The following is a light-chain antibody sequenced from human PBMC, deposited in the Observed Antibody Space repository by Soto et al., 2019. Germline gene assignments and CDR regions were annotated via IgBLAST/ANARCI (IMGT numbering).Light chain of an antibody. CDR2: AAS. J-gene: IGKJ3*01. CDR3: QQSYSTLFT. Sequence: DIQMTQSPSSLSASVGDRVTITCRASQSISSYLNWYKQKPGKAPKLLIYAASRLQSGVPSRFSGSGYGTDFTLTISSLQPEDFATYYCQQSYSTLFTFGPGTKVDIK. CDR1: QSISSY. V-gene: IGKV1-39*01.